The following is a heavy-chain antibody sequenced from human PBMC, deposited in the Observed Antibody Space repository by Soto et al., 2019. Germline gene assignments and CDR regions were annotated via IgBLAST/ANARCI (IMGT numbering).Heavy chain of an antibody. J-gene: IGHJ4*01. D-gene: IGHD2-8*01. CDR1: GFTFSSYA. CDR2: ISGNSGKT. V-gene: IGHV3-23*01. CDR3: AKLGFVLMELYYFHQ. Sequence: EVQLLESXXGLVQPGGSLRLSCTASGFTFSSYAMSWVRQAPGKELEWVSTISGNSGKTNYAESVKGRFSISRDNSKNTVHLQLDSLRAEDTAVYFCAKLGFVLMELYYFHQWGHGTLVTVSS.